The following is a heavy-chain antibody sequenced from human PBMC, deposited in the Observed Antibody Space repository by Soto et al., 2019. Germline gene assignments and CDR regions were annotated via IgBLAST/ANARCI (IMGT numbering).Heavy chain of an antibody. CDR1: GGSFSGYY. D-gene: IGHD6-13*01. V-gene: IGHV4-34*01. J-gene: IGHJ4*02. CDR2: INHSGST. Sequence: SEALSLTCALYGGSFSGYYWSWIRQPPGKGLEWIGEINHSGSTNYNPSLKSRVTVSVDSSKNQFSLKLSSVTAADTAVYYCARTSSSWYGHRYYFDYWGQGTLVTVS. CDR3: ARTSSSWYGHRYYFDY.